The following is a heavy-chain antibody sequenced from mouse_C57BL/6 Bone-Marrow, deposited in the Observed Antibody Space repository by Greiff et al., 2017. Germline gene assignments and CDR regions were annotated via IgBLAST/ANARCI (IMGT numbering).Heavy chain of an antibody. J-gene: IGHJ4*01. CDR1: GYTFTSYG. CDR3: ARGGVPYYYAMDY. V-gene: IGHV1-81*01. CDR2: IYPRSGNT. Sequence: QVQLQQSGAELARPGASVKLSCKASGYTFTSYGISWVKQSTGQGLEWIGEIYPRSGNTYYNEKFKGKATLTADKSSSTAYMELRSLTSEDSAVYFCARGGVPYYYAMDYWGQGTSVTVSS.